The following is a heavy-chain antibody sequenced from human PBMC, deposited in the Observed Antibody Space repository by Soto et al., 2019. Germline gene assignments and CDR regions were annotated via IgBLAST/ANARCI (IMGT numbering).Heavy chain of an antibody. CDR1: GGSITRRNYY. V-gene: IGHV4-61*05. CDR3: ARVWGGAFDI. Sequence: SETLSLTCSVSGGSITRRNYYWGWIRQSPGKGLEWIGYIHYSGSTNYKASLRSRVTISVDTSKNQFSLKLSSVTAADTAVYYCARVWGGAFDIWGQGTMVTVSS. CDR2: IHYSGST. J-gene: IGHJ3*02. D-gene: IGHD3-10*01.